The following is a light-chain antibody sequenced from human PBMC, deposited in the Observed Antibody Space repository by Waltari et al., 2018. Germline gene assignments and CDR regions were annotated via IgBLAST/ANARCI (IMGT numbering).Light chain of an antibody. CDR2: LGS. J-gene: IGKJ2*01. CDR3: MQALQTPYT. CDR1: QSLLHSNGYNY. Sequence: DIVMTQSPLSLPVTPGGPASISCRSSQSLLHSNGYNYLDWYLQKPGQSPQLLIYLGSNRASGVTDRFSGSGSGTDFTLKISRVEAEDVGVYYCMQALQTPYTFGQGTKLEIK. V-gene: IGKV2-28*01.